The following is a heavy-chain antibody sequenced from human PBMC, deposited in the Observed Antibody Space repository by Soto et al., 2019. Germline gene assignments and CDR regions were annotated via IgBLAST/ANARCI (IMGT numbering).Heavy chain of an antibody. CDR2: ISGSGEMT. CDR3: ASSEMTYNWND. J-gene: IGHJ4*02. D-gene: IGHD1-1*01. Sequence: EVQLLESGGDLVQPGGSLRLACAASGFTFRGDAMSWVRQAPGKGLEWVSSISGSGEMTHYAESVKGRFTIARDNSKNTLYLQMESLRAEDTALYYCASSEMTYNWNDWGQGTLVTVSS. CDR1: GFTFRGDA. V-gene: IGHV3-23*01.